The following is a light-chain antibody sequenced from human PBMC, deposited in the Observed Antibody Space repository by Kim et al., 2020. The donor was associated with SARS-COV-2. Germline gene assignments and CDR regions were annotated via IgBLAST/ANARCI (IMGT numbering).Light chain of an antibody. V-gene: IGKV3-20*01. J-gene: IGKJ4*01. CDR1: QSLSGTY. Sequence: SPGERATLSCRASQSLSGTYLAWYQQKSGQAPRLLIHGASNRATGIPDRFSGSGSGTDFTLTISRLEPEDFAVYYCQQYDNSRLTFGGGTKVDIK. CDR2: GAS. CDR3: QQYDNSRLT.